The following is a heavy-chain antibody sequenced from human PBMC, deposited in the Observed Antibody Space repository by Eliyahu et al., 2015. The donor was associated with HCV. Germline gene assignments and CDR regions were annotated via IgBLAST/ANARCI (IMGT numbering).Heavy chain of an antibody. CDR3: ARGRGYYGSGTFSNGGYFYAMDV. V-gene: IGHV4-34*01. Sequence: WFFLPPGKGLEWVGEINHTGATSHNPSLGSRVTISAATSKNQFSLKLSSVTAADTAVYYCARGRGYYGSGTFSNGGYFYAMDVWGQGTTVTVSS. J-gene: IGHJ6*02. CDR2: INHTGAT. D-gene: IGHD3-10*01.